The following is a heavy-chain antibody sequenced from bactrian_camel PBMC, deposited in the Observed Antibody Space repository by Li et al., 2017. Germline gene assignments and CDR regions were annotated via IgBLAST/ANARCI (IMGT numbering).Heavy chain of an antibody. CDR3: AARSVGWCPLFEHWLGKRAYTPAGYFAN. CDR2: IFDDGSA. Sequence: HVQLVESGGGSVQAGGSLRLSCAVSGTRMGSKCMGWFRQTPGKEREGVAAIFDDGSAMYGNSVKGRFTVSQDSAKNILYLQMNSLKPEDTAMYYCAARSVGWCPLFEHWLGKRAYTPAGYFANWGQGTQVTVS. J-gene: IGHJ6*01. V-gene: IGHV3S53*01. D-gene: IGHD1*01. CDR1: GTRMGSKC.